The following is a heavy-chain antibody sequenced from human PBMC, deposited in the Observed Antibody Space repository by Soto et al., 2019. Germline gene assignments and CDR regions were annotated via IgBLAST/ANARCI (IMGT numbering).Heavy chain of an antibody. CDR3: ARGGYCSGGSCYYYYYYTDV. CDR2: INHSGST. CDR1: GGSFSGYY. V-gene: IGHV4-34*01. D-gene: IGHD2-15*01. Sequence: SETLSLTCAVYGGSFSGYYWSWIRQPPGKGLEWIGEINHSGSTNYNPSLKSRVTISVDTSKNQFSLKLSSVTAADTAVYYCARGGYCSGGSCYYYYYYTDVWGKGTTVTVSS. J-gene: IGHJ6*03.